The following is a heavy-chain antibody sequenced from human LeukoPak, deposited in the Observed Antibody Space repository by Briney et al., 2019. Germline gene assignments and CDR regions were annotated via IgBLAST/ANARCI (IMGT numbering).Heavy chain of an antibody. CDR1: GYTFTGYY. Sequence: ASVKVSCKASGYTFTGYYMHWVRQAPGQGLEWMGWINPNSGGTNYAQKFQGWVTMTRDTSISTAYMELSRLRSDDTAVYYCARDLGVSSSGLTPWGQGTLVTVSS. CDR3: ARDLGVSSSGLTP. V-gene: IGHV1-2*04. J-gene: IGHJ5*02. D-gene: IGHD6-19*01. CDR2: INPNSGGT.